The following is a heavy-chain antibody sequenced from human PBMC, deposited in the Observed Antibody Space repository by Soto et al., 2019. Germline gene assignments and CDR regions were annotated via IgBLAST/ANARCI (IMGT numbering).Heavy chain of an antibody. D-gene: IGHD3-10*01. J-gene: IGHJ6*03. Sequence: QVQLVQSGGEVRKPGASVKVSCKASGYTFTSHGISWVRQAPGHGLEWMAWISANNGDTNYAQKLQGRVTVTTDTSTSTVDMELRSLRSEDTAVYYCARMLRGSNIDSSHDMDVWRKGTRVTVSS. CDR3: ARMLRGSNIDSSHDMDV. CDR1: GYTFTSHG. CDR2: ISANNGDT. V-gene: IGHV1-18*01.